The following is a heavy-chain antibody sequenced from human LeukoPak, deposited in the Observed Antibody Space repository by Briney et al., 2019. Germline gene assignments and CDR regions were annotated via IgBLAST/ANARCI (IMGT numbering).Heavy chain of an antibody. D-gene: IGHD3-22*01. CDR2: IYYTGNT. Sequence: PSETLSLTGTVSGGSISPNYWTWIRQPPGKGREWIGFIYYTGNTNYNPSLKSRVTISIDTSKSHFSLKLSSLTAADTAVYYCARLLDYDSSGYPDTFDIWGQGTMVTVSS. V-gene: IGHV4-59*01. J-gene: IGHJ3*02. CDR1: GGSISPNY. CDR3: ARLLDYDSSGYPDTFDI.